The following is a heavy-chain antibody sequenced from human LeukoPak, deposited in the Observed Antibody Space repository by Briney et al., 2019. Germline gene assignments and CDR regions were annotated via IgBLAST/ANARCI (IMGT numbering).Heavy chain of an antibody. Sequence: GGSLRLSCAASGFTFSSYAMSWVRQAPGKGLEWVSAISGSGGSTYYADSVKGRFTISRDNSKNTVYLQMNSLGAEDTAVYYCAREVKELLWFADGGDAFDMWGQGTLVTVSS. CDR2: ISGSGGST. CDR1: GFTFSSYA. CDR3: AREVKELLWFADGGDAFDM. J-gene: IGHJ3*02. D-gene: IGHD3-10*01. V-gene: IGHV3-23*01.